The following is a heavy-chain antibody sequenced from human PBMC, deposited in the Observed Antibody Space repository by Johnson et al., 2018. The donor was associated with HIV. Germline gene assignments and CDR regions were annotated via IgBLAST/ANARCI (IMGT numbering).Heavy chain of an antibody. CDR1: GFTFDDYA. J-gene: IGHJ3*02. CDR3: ARLVMVRGVMGAFDI. V-gene: IGHV3-43D*04. Sequence: VQLVESGGFVVQPGGSLRLSCAASGFTFDDYAMHWVRQAPGKGLEWVSLISWDGGSRGYADSVKGRFTISRDNAKKYLYLQMNSLRDEDTALYYCARLVMVRGVMGAFDIWGQGTMVTVSS. D-gene: IGHD3-10*01. CDR2: ISWDGGSR.